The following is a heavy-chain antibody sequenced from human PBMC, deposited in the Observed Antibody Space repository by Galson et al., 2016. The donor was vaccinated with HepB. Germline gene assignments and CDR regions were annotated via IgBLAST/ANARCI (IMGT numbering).Heavy chain of an antibody. Sequence: QSGAEVKKPGESLTISCKASGYSFTNNWISWVRQTPGKGLEWMGKIDPSDSYTNYSPSFEGHVTISADKSISTAYLQWSSLKASDTAIYYCANWGDGYNYIFDDWGQGTLVTGSS. D-gene: IGHD5-24*01. CDR3: ANWGDGYNYIFDD. J-gene: IGHJ4*02. CDR2: IDPSDSYT. CDR1: GYSFTNNW. V-gene: IGHV5-10-1*01.